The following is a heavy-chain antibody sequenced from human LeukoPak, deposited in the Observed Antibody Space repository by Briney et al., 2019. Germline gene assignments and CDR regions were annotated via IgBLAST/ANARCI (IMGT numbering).Heavy chain of an antibody. CDR3: ARVSSTYDSSGYRLYYFDY. J-gene: IGHJ4*02. CDR1: GGSISSYC. V-gene: IGHV4-59*01. Sequence: SETLSLTCTVSGGSISSYCWSWIRQPPGKGLEWIGYIYYSGSTNYNPSLKSRVTISVDTSKNQFSLKLSYVTAADTAVYYCARVSSTYDSSGYRLYYFDYWGQGSLVTVSS. CDR2: IYYSGST. D-gene: IGHD3-22*01.